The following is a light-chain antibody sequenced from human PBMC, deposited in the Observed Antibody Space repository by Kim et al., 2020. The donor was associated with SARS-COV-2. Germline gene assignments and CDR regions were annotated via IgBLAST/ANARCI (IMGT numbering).Light chain of an antibody. CDR3: QQYNNWVT. CDR1: QSVMSN. J-gene: IGKJ4*01. Sequence: SVSPGERATLSCRASQSVMSNLAWYQQKPGQAPRLLIYDSSTRATGIPARFSGSGSGTEFTLTISSLQSEDFAVYYCQQYNNWVTFGGGTKVDIK. CDR2: DSS. V-gene: IGKV3-15*01.